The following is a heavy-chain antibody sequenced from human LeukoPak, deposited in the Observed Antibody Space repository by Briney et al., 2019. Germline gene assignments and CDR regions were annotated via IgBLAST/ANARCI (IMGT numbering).Heavy chain of an antibody. Sequence: PSQTLSLTCTVSGGSIISGDFYWIWIRQPPEKGLEWIGYIYYSGSTYYNPSLKSLITISVDTSKNQFSLKLSSVTAADTAVYYCARGDWSSSIDYWGQGTLVTVSS. V-gene: IGHV4-30-4*01. CDR1: GGSIISGDFY. J-gene: IGHJ4*02. CDR2: IYYSGST. D-gene: IGHD6-6*01. CDR3: ARGDWSSSIDY.